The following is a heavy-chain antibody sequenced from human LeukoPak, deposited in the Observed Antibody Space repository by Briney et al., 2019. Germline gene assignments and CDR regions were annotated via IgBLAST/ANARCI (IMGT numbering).Heavy chain of an antibody. CDR3: ARDPSGSWTRGAFDY. CDR2: IYSGGST. CDR1: GFTVSSNY. V-gene: IGHV3-66*01. J-gene: IGHJ4*02. Sequence: GGSLRLSCAASGFTVSSNYMSWVRQAPGKGLEWVSVIYSGGSTYYADSVKGRFTISRDNSKNTLYLQMNSLRAEDTAVYYCARDPSGSWTRGAFDYWGQGTLVTVSS. D-gene: IGHD6-13*01.